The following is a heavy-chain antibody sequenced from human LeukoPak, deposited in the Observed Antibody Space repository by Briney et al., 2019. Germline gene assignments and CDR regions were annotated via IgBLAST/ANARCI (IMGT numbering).Heavy chain of an antibody. CDR1: GGSISSYY. CDR3: ARGMQQLYHFDS. V-gene: IGHV4-59*01. D-gene: IGHD6-13*01. CDR2: IYYSGST. J-gene: IGHJ4*02. Sequence: PSETLSHTCAVSGGSISSYYWSWIRQPPGKGLEWIGYIYYSGSTNYNPSLKGRVTISVDTSKNQFSLKLLSVTAADTAVYYCARGMQQLYHFDSWGRGTLVTVSS.